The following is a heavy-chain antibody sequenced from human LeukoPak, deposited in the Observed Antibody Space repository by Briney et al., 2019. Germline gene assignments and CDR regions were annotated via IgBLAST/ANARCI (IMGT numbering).Heavy chain of an antibody. D-gene: IGHD4-23*01. CDR2: IIPIFGTA. CDR3: ARVGWNGANSGRVLVGDY. CDR1: GGTFSSYA. V-gene: IGHV1-69*13. Sequence: GASVKVSCKASGGTFSSYAISWVRQAPGQGLEWMGGIIPIFGTANYAQKFQGRVTITADESTSTAYMELSSLRSEDTAVYYCARVGWNGANSGRVLVGDYWGQGTLVTVSS. J-gene: IGHJ4*02.